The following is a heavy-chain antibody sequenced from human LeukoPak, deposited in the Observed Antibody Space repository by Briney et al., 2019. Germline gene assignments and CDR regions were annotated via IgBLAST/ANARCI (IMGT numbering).Heavy chain of an antibody. CDR3: ARAAGGYYFDS. V-gene: IGHV1-69*04. Sequence: ASVKVSCKASGGTFSSYAISWVRQAPGQGLEWMGRIIPILGIANYAQKFQGRVTITADKSTSTAYMELSSLRSEDTAVYYCARAAGGYYFDSWGQGTLVTVSS. CDR2: IIPILGIA. D-gene: IGHD6-19*01. CDR1: GGTFSSYA. J-gene: IGHJ4*02.